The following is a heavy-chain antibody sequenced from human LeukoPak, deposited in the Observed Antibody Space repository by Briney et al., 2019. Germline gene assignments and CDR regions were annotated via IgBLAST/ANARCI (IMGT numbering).Heavy chain of an antibody. CDR2: INHSGST. CDR1: SGSFSGYY. CDR3: ARVSWELRGRATATWFDP. V-gene: IGHV4-34*01. D-gene: IGHD1-26*01. J-gene: IGHJ5*02. Sequence: SETLSLTCAVYSGSFSGYYWSWIRQPPGKGLEWIGEINHSGSTNYNPSLKSRVTISVDTSKNQFSLKLSSVTAADTAVYYCARVSWELRGRATATWFDPWGQGTLVTVSS.